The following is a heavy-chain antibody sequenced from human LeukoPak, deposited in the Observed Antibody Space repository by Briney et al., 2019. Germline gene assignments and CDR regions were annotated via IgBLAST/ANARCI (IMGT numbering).Heavy chain of an antibody. CDR2: ICSSGGNT. CDR3: ANNGYDSHYYYMDV. Sequence: GGSLRLSCAASGFSFRNYAMNCGREAPGKGLEWVSDICSSGGNTYYADSVNGRFTISRDNSKNTLFLQMNSLRAEDTAVYYCANNGYDSHYYYMDVWGKGPTVTVSS. CDR1: GFSFRNYA. J-gene: IGHJ6*03. V-gene: IGHV3-23*01. D-gene: IGHD5-12*01.